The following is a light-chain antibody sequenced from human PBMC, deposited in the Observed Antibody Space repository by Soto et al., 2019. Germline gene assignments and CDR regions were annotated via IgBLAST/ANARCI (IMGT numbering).Light chain of an antibody. V-gene: IGKV3-15*01. CDR1: QSVSSN. CDR3: QQYNNWLT. J-gene: IGKJ4*01. CDR2: GAS. Sequence: TLSVSPGERATLSCRASQSVSSNLAWYQQKPGQAPRLLIYGASTRATGIPAKFTGSGSGTEFSLTISSLQSEDFAVYYCQQYNNWLTFGGGSKVDIK.